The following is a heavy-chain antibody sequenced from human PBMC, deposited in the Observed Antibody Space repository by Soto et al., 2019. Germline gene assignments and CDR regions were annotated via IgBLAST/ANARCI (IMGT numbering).Heavy chain of an antibody. CDR3: ASLYCSSTSCYSLDY. Sequence: SETLSLTCTVSGGSISSGGYYWSWIRQHPGKGLEWIGYIYYSGSTYYNPSLKSRVTISVDTSKNQFSLKLSSVTAADTAVYYCASLYCSSTSCYSLDYWGQGTLVTVSS. J-gene: IGHJ4*02. V-gene: IGHV4-31*03. CDR2: IYYSGST. D-gene: IGHD2-2*02. CDR1: GGSISSGGYY.